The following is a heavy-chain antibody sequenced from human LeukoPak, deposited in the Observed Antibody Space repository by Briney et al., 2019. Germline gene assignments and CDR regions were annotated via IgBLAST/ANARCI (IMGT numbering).Heavy chain of an antibody. Sequence: SLRLSWSAATLTFDNYVVASFSQARGDGRGLGTTISAVFANTYSAASVKGRFTISRDNSRSTLYLQMNSLRAEDTAVYYRAKDLFSGSGRAGNMDVWGKGTTVTVSS. D-gene: IGHD3-10*01. CDR2: ISAVFANT. V-gene: IGHV3-23*01. J-gene: IGHJ6*03. CDR3: AKDLFSGSGRAGNMDV. CDR1: TLTFDNYV.